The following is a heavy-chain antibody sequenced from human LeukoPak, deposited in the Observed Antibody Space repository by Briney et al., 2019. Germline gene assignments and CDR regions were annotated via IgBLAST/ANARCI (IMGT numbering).Heavy chain of an antibody. J-gene: IGHJ6*03. CDR1: GYTFTSYD. V-gene: IGHV1-8*03. Sequence: GASVKVPCKASGYTFTSYDINWVRQATGQGLEWMGWMNPNSGNTGYAQKFQGRVTITRNTSISTAYMELSSLRSEDTAVYYCARGRGYCSGGSCYYYYYMDVWGKGTTVTVSS. CDR2: MNPNSGNT. D-gene: IGHD2-15*01. CDR3: ARGRGYCSGGSCYYYYYMDV.